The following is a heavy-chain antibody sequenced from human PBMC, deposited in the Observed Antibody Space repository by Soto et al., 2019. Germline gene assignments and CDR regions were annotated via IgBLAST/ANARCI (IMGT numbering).Heavy chain of an antibody. CDR1: GFTFSSYG. CDR3: ARDPSPPAFDY. CDR2: IWYDGSNK. V-gene: IGHV3-33*01. Sequence: GGSLRLSCAASGFTFSSYGMHWVRQAPGKGLEWVAVIWYDGSNKYYADSVKGRFTISRDNSKNTLYLQMNSLRAEDTAVCYCARDPSPPAFDYWGQGTLVTVSS. J-gene: IGHJ4*02.